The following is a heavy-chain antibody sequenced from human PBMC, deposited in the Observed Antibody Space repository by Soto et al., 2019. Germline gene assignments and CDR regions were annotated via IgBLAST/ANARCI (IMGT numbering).Heavy chain of an antibody. D-gene: IGHD2-2*03. CDR2: ISYDGSNK. CDR3: ARDGYCSSTSCRDDYYGMDV. V-gene: IGHV3-30-3*01. J-gene: IGHJ6*02. CDR1: GFTFSSYA. Sequence: GGSLRLSCAASGFTFSSYAMHWVRQAPGKGLEWVAVISYDGSNKYYADSVKGRFTISRDNSKNTLYLQMNSLRAEDTAVYYCARDGYCSSTSCRDDYYGMDVWGQGTTVTVSS.